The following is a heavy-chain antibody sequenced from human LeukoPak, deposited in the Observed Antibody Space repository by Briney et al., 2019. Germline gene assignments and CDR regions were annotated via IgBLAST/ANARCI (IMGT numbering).Heavy chain of an antibody. V-gene: IGHV4-61*01. CDR3: AGQKTYYDFWSGYSYGMDV. D-gene: IGHD3-3*01. Sequence: SETLSLTCTVSGGSVSSVSYYWTWIRQPPGKGLEWIGNIHYSGSTNYNPSLKSRVTISVDTSKNQFSLKLSSVTAADTAVYYCAGQKTYYDFWSGYSYGMDVWGQGTTVTVSS. CDR1: GGSVSSVSYY. CDR2: IHYSGST. J-gene: IGHJ6*02.